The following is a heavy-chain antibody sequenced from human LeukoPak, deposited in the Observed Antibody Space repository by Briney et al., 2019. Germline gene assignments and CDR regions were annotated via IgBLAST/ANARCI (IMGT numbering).Heavy chain of an antibody. CDR2: IYPGDSDT. D-gene: IGHD3-10*01. Sequence: GESRKISCKGSGYTFTSYWIGWVRQMRGKGLEWMRIIYPGDSDTRYSPSFQGQVTISVDNSISTAYLQWSSLKASDTAMYYCARLPSVRGIDRYFDYWGQGTLVTVSS. J-gene: IGHJ4*02. CDR1: GYTFTSYW. V-gene: IGHV5-51*01. CDR3: ARLPSVRGIDRYFDY.